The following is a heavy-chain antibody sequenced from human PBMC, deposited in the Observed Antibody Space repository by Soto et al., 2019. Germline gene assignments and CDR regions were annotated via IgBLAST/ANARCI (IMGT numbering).Heavy chain of an antibody. J-gene: IGHJ6*02. CDR1: GFSLSTSGVG. D-gene: IGHD3-10*01. CDR3: AHHNSITMVRGVPYYGMDV. V-gene: IGHV2-5*02. CDR2: IYWDDDK. Sequence: QITLKESGPTLVKPTQTLTLTCTFSGFSLSTSGVGVGWIRQPPGKALEWLALIYWDDDKRYSPSLKSRLTITTHTXIIXVXLTMTNMDPVDTATYYCAHHNSITMVRGVPYYGMDVWGQGTTVTVSS.